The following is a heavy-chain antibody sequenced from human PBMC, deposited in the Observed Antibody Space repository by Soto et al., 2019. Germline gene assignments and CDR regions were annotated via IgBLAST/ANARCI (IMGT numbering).Heavy chain of an antibody. CDR2: IYPGDSDT. V-gene: IGHV5-51*01. CDR3: ARHRIFVFITSYHYCCMVF. CDR1: GYSFTSYW. J-gene: IGHJ6*02. D-gene: IGHD3-22*01. Sequence: GESLKISCKGSGYSFTSYWIGWVRQMPGKGLEWMGIIYPGDSDTRYSPSFQGQVTISADKSISTAYLQWSSLKASDTAMYYCARHRIFVFITSYHYCCMVFWGQGITVTV.